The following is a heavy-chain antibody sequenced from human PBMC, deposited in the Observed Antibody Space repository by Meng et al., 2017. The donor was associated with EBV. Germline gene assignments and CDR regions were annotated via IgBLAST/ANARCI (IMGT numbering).Heavy chain of an antibody. V-gene: IGHV4-61*01. CDR1: GGSVNNESYY. CDR2: IYYTGST. D-gene: IGHD4-11*01. CDR3: ARGDYTNYPRWFDP. Sequence: QVQLQESGPGLVKPSGXLSLTCXVSGGSVNNESYYWGWIRQPPGKGLEYIGYIYYTGSTNYHSSLKSRVTISLDKSKNQFSLKLTSLTAADTAIYYCARGDYTNYPRWFDPWGQGTLFTVSS. J-gene: IGHJ5*02.